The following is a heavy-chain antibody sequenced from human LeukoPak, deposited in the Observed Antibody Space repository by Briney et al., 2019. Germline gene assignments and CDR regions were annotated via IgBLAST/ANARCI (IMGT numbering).Heavy chain of an antibody. Sequence: SETLSLTCTVSGGSISGSNYYWGWIRQPPGKGLEWLGSIYYSGSTYYNPSLKSRVTISVDTSKNQFSLKLNSVTAADTAVYYCARESYSSAWFFNYWGQGTLVTVSS. CDR1: GGSISGSNYY. D-gene: IGHD6-19*01. V-gene: IGHV4-39*02. CDR3: ARESYSSAWFFNY. J-gene: IGHJ4*02. CDR2: IYYSGST.